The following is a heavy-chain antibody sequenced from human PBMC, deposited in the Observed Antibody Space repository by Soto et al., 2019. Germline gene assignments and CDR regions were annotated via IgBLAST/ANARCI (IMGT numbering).Heavy chain of an antibody. V-gene: IGHV1-2*02. CDR3: ARVLTFGHGWFDP. CDR1: GYSFTDYY. CDR2: INPNSGGT. D-gene: IGHD3-16*01. Sequence: GASVKVSCKASGYSFTDYYMHWVRQAPGQGLEWMGWINPNSGGTNHAQKFQGRVTMTRDTSISTAYMELSRLRSDDTAVYYCARVLTFGHGWFDPWGQGTLVTVSS. J-gene: IGHJ5*02.